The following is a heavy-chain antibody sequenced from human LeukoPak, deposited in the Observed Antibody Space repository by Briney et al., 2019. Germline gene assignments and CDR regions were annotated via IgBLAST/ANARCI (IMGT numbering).Heavy chain of an antibody. CDR2: IYYSGST. CDR1: GGSISSSSYY. J-gene: IGHJ5*02. Sequence: SETLSLTCTVSGGSISSSSYYWGWIRQPPGKGLEWIGSIYYSGSTYYNPSLKSRVTISVDTSKNQFSLKLSSVTAADTAVYYCARGRKSLWFGEAWGQGTLVTVSS. CDR3: ARGRKSLWFGEA. V-gene: IGHV4-39*01. D-gene: IGHD3-10*01.